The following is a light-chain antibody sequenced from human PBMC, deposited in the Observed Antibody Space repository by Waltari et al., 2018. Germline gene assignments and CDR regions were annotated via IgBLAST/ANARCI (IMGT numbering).Light chain of an antibody. Sequence: QSVLTQPPSASGTPGQRVTISCSGSSSNVEANRVFWYQHLPGTAPQLLICGDDQRPSGVPARFSGSQAGTSAYLAISGLRSEEEADYYCVVWDDSLSAWVFGGGTKLTVL. CDR2: GDD. CDR1: SSNVEANR. J-gene: IGLJ3*02. V-gene: IGLV1-47*01. CDR3: VVWDDSLSAWV.